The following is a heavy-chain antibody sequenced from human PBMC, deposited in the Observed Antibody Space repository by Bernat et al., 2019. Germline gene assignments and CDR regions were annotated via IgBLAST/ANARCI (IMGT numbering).Heavy chain of an antibody. J-gene: IGHJ4*02. CDR1: GYTFIDYY. Sequence: QVQLVQSGAEVKKPGASVKVSCKASGYTFIDYYVHWVRQAPGQGLEWMGWINPKNGDTKFAQKFQGRLTMTRDTSISSVYMELSSLTSDDTAIYYCGRDPPGGRPPVDFWGQGSLVSVSS. CDR2: INPKNGDT. D-gene: IGHD3-16*01. CDR3: GRDPPGGRPPVDF. V-gene: IGHV1-2*02.